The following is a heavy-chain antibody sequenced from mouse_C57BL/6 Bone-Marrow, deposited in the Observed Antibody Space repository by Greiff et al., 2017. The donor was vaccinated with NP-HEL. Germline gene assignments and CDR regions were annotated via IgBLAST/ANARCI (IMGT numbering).Heavy chain of an antibody. CDR3: ARVTTVVAPYYFDY. J-gene: IGHJ2*01. D-gene: IGHD1-1*01. V-gene: IGHV3-6*01. CDR2: ISYDGSH. Sequence: DVQLQESGPGLVKPSQSLSLPCSVTGYSITSGYYWNWIRQFPGNNLEWMGYISYDGSHNYNPSLKNRFSITSDTSKNPVFLKLNSVTTEDTATYYCARVTTVVAPYYFDYWGQGTTLTVSS. CDR1: GYSITSGYY.